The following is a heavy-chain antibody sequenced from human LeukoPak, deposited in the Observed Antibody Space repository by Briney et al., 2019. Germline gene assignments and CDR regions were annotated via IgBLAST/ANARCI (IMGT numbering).Heavy chain of an antibody. CDR1: GYTFTSYG. J-gene: IGHJ4*02. CDR3: ARDFNYYDSSGYPFDY. D-gene: IGHD3-22*01. V-gene: IGHV1-2*02. CDR2: INPNSGGT. Sequence: ASVKVSCKASGYTFTSYGISWVRQAPGQGLEWMGWINPNSGGTNYAQKFQGRVTMTRDTSISTAYMELSRLRSDDTAVYYCARDFNYYDSSGYPFDYWGQGTLVTVSS.